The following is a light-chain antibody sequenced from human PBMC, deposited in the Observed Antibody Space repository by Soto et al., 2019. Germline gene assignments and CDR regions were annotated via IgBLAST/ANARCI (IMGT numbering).Light chain of an antibody. Sequence: IVLTQSPATLSLSPGERAALSCRASQSVSTSLAWYQHKPGQAPRLIIYDASKRAPGIPARFSGSGSGTDFTLTISSPEFEDFAVYYCQVRDFWPTFCQGTSVDIK. V-gene: IGKV3-11*01. J-gene: IGKJ1*01. CDR2: DAS. CDR3: QVRDFWPT. CDR1: QSVSTS.